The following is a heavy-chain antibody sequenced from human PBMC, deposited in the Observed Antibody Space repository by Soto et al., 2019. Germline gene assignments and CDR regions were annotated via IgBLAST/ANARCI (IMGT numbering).Heavy chain of an antibody. CDR3: ARENSVQAWLHHFDH. CDR1: GFSFSSFA. CDR2: ISDDGASI. D-gene: IGHD5-18*01. J-gene: IGHJ4*02. Sequence: GSLRLSCEGSGFSFSSFAMNWVRQAPGRGLEWVSYISDDGASIYYADSLKGRFTISRDNAKNSLSLQMNNLRAEDTAVYYCARENSVQAWLHHFDHWGLGTLVTVSS. V-gene: IGHV3-48*03.